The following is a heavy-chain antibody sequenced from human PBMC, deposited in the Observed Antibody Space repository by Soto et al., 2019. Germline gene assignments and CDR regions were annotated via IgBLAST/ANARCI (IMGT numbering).Heavy chain of an antibody. J-gene: IGHJ3*02. CDR1: GFSLSTVGVG. CDR2: IYWDDNK. D-gene: IGHD1-26*01. Sequence: QITLKESGPTLVKPTQTLTLTCTFSGFSLSTVGVGVGWVRQPPGKALEWLALIYWDDNKHYSPSLQSRLTITKDTSKNQVVLTMTNMDPVDTATYYCAREGPELLPFDIWGQGTMVTVSS. CDR3: AREGPELLPFDI. V-gene: IGHV2-5*02.